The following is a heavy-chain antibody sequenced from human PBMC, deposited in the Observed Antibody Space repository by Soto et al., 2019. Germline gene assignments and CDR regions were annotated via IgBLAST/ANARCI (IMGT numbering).Heavy chain of an antibody. Sequence: PGGSLRLSCAASGFTFSSYGMHWVRQAPGKGLEWVAVISYDGSNKYYADSVKGRFTISRDNSKNTLYLQMNSLRAEDTAVYYCAKDTYYYDSSGYYYYYYYGMDVRGQGTTVTVS. CDR1: GFTFSSYG. CDR2: ISYDGSNK. CDR3: AKDTYYYDSSGYYYYYYYGMDV. J-gene: IGHJ6*02. V-gene: IGHV3-30*18. D-gene: IGHD3-22*01.